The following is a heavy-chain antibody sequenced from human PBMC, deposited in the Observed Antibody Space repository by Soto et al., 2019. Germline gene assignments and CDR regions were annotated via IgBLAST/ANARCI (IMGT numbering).Heavy chain of an antibody. CDR3: ARVSLRQTEFDY. CDR2: IWYDGSNK. CDR1: GFTFSSYG. Sequence: PGGFLRLSCAASGFTFSSYGMHWVRQAPGKGLEWVAVIWYDGSNKYYADSVKGRFTISRDNSKNTLYLQMNSLRAEDTAVYYCARVSLRQTEFDYWGQGTLVTVSS. J-gene: IGHJ4*02. V-gene: IGHV3-33*01. D-gene: IGHD3-10*01.